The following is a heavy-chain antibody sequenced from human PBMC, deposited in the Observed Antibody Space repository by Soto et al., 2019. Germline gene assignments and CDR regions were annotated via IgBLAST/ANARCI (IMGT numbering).Heavy chain of an antibody. Sequence: QVQLQESGPGLVKPSETLSLTCTVSGGSISSYYWSWIRQPPGKGLEWIGYIYYSGSTNYNPSLTSRVTISVDTSKNQFSLKLSSVTAADTAVYYCARETTYYGDYPDHAFDIWGQGTMVTVSS. CDR1: GGSISSYY. D-gene: IGHD4-17*01. V-gene: IGHV4-59*01. CDR3: ARETTYYGDYPDHAFDI. CDR2: IYYSGST. J-gene: IGHJ3*02.